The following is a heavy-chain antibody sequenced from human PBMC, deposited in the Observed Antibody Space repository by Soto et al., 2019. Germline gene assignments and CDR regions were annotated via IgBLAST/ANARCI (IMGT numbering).Heavy chain of an antibody. CDR3: ARERMVRGVQPLDV. CDR2: IYYIGSP. CDR1: GDSISSGDSY. J-gene: IGHJ6*02. V-gene: IGHV4-30-4*08. D-gene: IGHD3-10*01. Sequence: QVQLQESGPGLVKPSQTLSLTCTVSGDSISSGDSYWSWIRQAPGKGLEWLGYIYYIGSPYHNPSLKSRLSISVDPSNNQFSLELRSVTAADTAVYYCARERMVRGVQPLDVWGQGTTVIVSS.